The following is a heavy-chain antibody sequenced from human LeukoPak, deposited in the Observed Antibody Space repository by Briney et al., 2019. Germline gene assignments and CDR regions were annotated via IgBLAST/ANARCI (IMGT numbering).Heavy chain of an antibody. Sequence: GGSLRLSCAASGFTFSSYGMHWVRQAPGKGLEWVAFIRYDGSNKYYADSVKGRFTISRDNSKNTLYLQMNSLRAEDTAVYYCAKGGPGGSWSMGTSYNWGQGTLVTVSS. CDR3: AKGGPGGSWSMGTSYN. CDR1: GFTFSSYG. V-gene: IGHV3-30*02. CDR2: IRYDGSNK. J-gene: IGHJ4*02. D-gene: IGHD6-13*01.